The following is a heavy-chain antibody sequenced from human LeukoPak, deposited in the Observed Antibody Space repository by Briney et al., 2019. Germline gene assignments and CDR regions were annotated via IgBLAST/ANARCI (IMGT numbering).Heavy chain of an antibody. J-gene: IGHJ4*02. Sequence: GGSLGLSCAASGFTFSNYAMSWVRQAPGKGLEWVSAISGSGGSTYYADSVKGRFTISRDDSKNTLHLQMNSLRSEDTAVYYCAKEVRSTSCFDYWGQGTLVTVSS. CDR3: AKEVRSTSCFDY. D-gene: IGHD2-2*01. CDR2: ISGSGGST. CDR1: GFTFSNYA. V-gene: IGHV3-23*01.